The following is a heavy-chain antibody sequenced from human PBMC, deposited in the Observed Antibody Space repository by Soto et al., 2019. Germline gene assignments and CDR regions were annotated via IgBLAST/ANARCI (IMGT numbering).Heavy chain of an antibody. V-gene: IGHV3-30*18. D-gene: IGHD5-18*01. CDR2: ISYDGSNK. CDR1: GFTLSSYG. Sequence: QVQLVESGGGVVQPGRSLRLSCAASGFTLSSYGMHWVRQAPGKGLEWVAVISYDGSNKYYADSVKGRFTISRDNSKNTLYLQMNSLRAEDTAVYYCAKDVDTAMANWGQGTLVTVSS. J-gene: IGHJ4*02. CDR3: AKDVDTAMAN.